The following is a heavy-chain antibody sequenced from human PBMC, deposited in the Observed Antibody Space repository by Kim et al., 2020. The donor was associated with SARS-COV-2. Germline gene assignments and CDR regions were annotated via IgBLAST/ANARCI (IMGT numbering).Heavy chain of an antibody. D-gene: IGHD3-10*01. Sequence: GGSLRLSCAASGFTFSTYAMHWVRQAPGKGLEWVALISYDGSNKYYADSVQGRFTISRDNSKNTLYLQMNSLRAEDTAVYYCARDLGRVRGVISYWGQGTLVTVYS. CDR2: ISYDGSNK. CDR1: GFTFSTYA. J-gene: IGHJ4*02. CDR3: ARDLGRVRGVISY. V-gene: IGHV3-30-3*01.